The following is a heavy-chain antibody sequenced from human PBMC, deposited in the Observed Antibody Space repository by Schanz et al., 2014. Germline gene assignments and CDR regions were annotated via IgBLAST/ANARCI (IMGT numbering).Heavy chain of an antibody. CDR3: ARGRVVPAAPEFDY. V-gene: IGHV4-30-4*07. J-gene: IGHJ4*02. CDR2: IYYSGSP. CDR1: GGSISSGGYS. Sequence: QVQLQESGPGLVKPSQTLSLTCAVSGGSISSGGYSWNWIRPPPGKGLEWIVYIYYSGSPYYNPSLKSRVPISVDTSKKQFSLNLSSVTAADTAVYYCARGRVVPAAPEFDYWGQGILVTVSS. D-gene: IGHD2-2*01.